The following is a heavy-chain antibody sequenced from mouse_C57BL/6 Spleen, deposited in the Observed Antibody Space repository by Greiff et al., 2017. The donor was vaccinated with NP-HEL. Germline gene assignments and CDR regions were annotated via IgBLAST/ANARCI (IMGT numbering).Heavy chain of an antibody. J-gene: IGHJ3*01. CDR1: GFSLTSYG. CDR3: ARGTSNWDGFAY. D-gene: IGHD4-1*01. V-gene: IGHV2-2*01. Sequence: QVQLQQSGPGLVQPSQSLSITCTVSGFSLTSYGVHWVRQSPGKGLEWLGVIWSGGSTDYNAAFISRLSTSKDNSKSQVFFKMNSLQADDIAIYYCARGTSNWDGFAYWGQGTLVTVSA. CDR2: IWSGGST.